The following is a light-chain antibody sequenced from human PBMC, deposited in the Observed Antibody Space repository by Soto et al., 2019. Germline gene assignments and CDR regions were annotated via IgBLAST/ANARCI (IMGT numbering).Light chain of an antibody. V-gene: IGKV3D-15*01. J-gene: IGKJ1*01. CDR3: QQYNNWPGT. CDR1: QSVSSN. CDR2: GAS. Sequence: EIVMTQSPATLSVSPGERATLSCRASQSVSSNLAWYQQKPGQAPRLLIYGASNRATGIPDRFSGSGSGTEFTLTISSLQSEDFAVYYCQQYNNWPGTFGQGTKV.